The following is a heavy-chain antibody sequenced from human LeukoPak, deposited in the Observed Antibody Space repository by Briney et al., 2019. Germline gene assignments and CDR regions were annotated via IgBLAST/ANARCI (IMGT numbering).Heavy chain of an antibody. J-gene: IGHJ5*02. CDR1: GGSITSGDYY. Sequence: SETLSLTCTVSGGSITSGDYYWSWIRQHPGKGLESIGYIHYSGSTNSNPSLKSRVTISVDTSKNQFSLKMSSVTAADTAVYYCARDGCSGASCYPGWFDPWGQGTLVTVSS. V-gene: IGHV4-31*03. CDR2: IHYSGST. CDR3: ARDGCSGASCYPGWFDP. D-gene: IGHD2-15*01.